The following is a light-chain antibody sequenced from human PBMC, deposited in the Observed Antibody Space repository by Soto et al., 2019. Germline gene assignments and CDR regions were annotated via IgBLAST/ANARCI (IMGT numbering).Light chain of an antibody. CDR2: DDN. CDR3: QAYDYSLTASV. J-gene: IGLJ3*02. V-gene: IGLV1-51*01. CDR1: SSNIGGNS. Sequence: QSVMTQPPSVSAAPGQTVTISCSGSSSNIGGNSVSWYQQLPGTAPKLLIYDDNKRPSGIPDRFSGSKSGTSATLGITGFQTGDEADYYCQAYDYSLTASVFGGGTKVTVL.